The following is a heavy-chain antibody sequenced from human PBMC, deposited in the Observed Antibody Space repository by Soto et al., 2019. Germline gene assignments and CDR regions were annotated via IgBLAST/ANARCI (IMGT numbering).Heavy chain of an antibody. CDR3: ARAGAWLVRKYFDY. V-gene: IGHV4-34*01. Sequence: PSETLSLTCAVYGGSFSGYYWSWIRQPPGKGLEWIGEINHSGSTNYNPSLKSRVTISVDTSKNQFSLKLSSVTAADTAVYYCARAGAWLVRKYFDYWGQGTLVTVSS. CDR2: INHSGST. D-gene: IGHD6-19*01. J-gene: IGHJ4*02. CDR1: GGSFSGYY.